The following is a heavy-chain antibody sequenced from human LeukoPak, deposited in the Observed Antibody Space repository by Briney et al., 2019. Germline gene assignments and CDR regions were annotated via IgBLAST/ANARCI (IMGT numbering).Heavy chain of an antibody. Sequence: GGSLRLSCAVSGLTFSDFYMSWIRQAPGKGLEWVSYISTSSSYTNYADSVKGRFTISRDDAQNSLYLQMNSLGVEDTAVYYCARGHHGLEYWGLGTLVTVSS. V-gene: IGHV3-11*06. CDR3: ARGHHGLEY. D-gene: IGHD1-14*01. CDR2: ISTSSSYT. J-gene: IGHJ4*02. CDR1: GLTFSDFY.